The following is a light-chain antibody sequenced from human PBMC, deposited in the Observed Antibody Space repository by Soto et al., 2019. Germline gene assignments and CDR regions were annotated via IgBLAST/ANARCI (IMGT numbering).Light chain of an antibody. Sequence: DIQMTQSPSTLSASVGDRVTITCRASQSLNSWLAWYQHKPGKAPKLLIHKASILASGVPSRFSGSASGAAFTLTISSLQPDDFAAYYCQHYIGYSGMFGQGTKVDIK. CDR1: QSLNSW. CDR2: KAS. J-gene: IGKJ1*01. V-gene: IGKV1-5*03. CDR3: QHYIGYSGM.